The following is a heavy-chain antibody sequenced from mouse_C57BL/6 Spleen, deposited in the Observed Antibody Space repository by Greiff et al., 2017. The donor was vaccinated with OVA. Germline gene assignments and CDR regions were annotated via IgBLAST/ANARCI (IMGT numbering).Heavy chain of an antibody. V-gene: IGHV1-61*01. CDR1: GYTFTSYW. Sequence: QVQLKQPGAELVRPGSSVKLSCKASGYTFTSYWMDWVKQRPGQGLEWIGNIYPSDSETHYNQKFKDKATLTVDKSSSTAYMQLSSLTSEDSAVYYCARYSLDDGGNYWGQGTTLTVSS. CDR2: IYPSDSET. D-gene: IGHD1-1*01. CDR3: ARYSLDDGGNY. J-gene: IGHJ2*01.